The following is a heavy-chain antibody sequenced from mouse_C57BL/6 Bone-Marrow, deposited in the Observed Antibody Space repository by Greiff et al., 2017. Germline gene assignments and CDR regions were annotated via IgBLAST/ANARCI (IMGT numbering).Heavy chain of an antibody. D-gene: IGHD1-1*01. Sequence: EVKLQESGPELVKPGASVKISCKASGYSFTDYNMNWVKQSNGKSLEWIGVINPNYGTTSYNQKFKGTATLTVDQSSSTAYMQLNSLTSEDSAVYYCATYYGSLYYFDYWGQGTTLTGSS. CDR1: GYSFTDYN. V-gene: IGHV1-39*01. J-gene: IGHJ2*01. CDR3: ATYYGSLYYFDY. CDR2: INPNYGTT.